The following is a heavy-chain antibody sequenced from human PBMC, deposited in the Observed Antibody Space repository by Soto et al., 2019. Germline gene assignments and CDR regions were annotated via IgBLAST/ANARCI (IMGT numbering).Heavy chain of an antibody. D-gene: IGHD6-19*01. CDR1: GYTFTSYG. CDR2: ISAYNGNT. V-gene: IGHV1-18*01. CDR3: ARCCISGRYGGYYYYGMYI. Sequence: VKVSCKASGYTFTSYGISWVRQAPGQGLEWMGWISAYNGNTNYAQKLQGRVTMTTDTSTSTAYMELRSLRSDDTAVYYCARCCISGRYGGYYYYGMYIWGEGITDTVSA. J-gene: IGHJ6*04.